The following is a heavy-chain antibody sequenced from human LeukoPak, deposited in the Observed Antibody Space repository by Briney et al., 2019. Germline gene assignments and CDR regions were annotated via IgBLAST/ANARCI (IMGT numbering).Heavy chain of an antibody. D-gene: IGHD3-9*01. Sequence: GASVTVSCKASGYTFTSYGISWVRQAPGQGLEWMGWISAYNGNTNYAQKLQGRVTMTTDTSTSTAYMELRSLRSDDTAVYYCARDNYDILTGYSVSDYWGQGTLVTVSS. J-gene: IGHJ4*02. CDR3: ARDNYDILTGYSVSDY. CDR1: GYTFTSYG. CDR2: ISAYNGNT. V-gene: IGHV1-18*01.